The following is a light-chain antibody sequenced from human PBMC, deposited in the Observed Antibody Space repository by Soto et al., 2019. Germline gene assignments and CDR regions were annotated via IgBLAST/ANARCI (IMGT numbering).Light chain of an antibody. CDR1: SXDVGLYDY. Sequence: QSALTQPASVSGSPGQSITISCTGTSXDVGLYDYVSWYQQHPCKAPQLMIYAVSNRPSGVSNRFSASKSGNTASLFISGLQAEDEADYYCSSYTSDSSYVFGSGTKVTVL. V-gene: IGLV2-14*01. J-gene: IGLJ1*01. CDR3: SSYTSDSSYV. CDR2: AVS.